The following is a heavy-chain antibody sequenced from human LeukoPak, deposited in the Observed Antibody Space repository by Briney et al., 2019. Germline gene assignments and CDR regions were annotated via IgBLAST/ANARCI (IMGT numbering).Heavy chain of an antibody. Sequence: GGSLSLSCEASGFSFSMYDMTWVRQAPGKGLEYVSSISSRSTYRFSADSVRGRFTISRDDAKNLLFLHMNSLRGDDTAVYYCARLGPGRDVSNSFDLWGQGTLVTVPS. CDR2: ISSRSTYR. CDR3: ARLGPGRDVSNSFDL. J-gene: IGHJ4*02. CDR1: GFSFSMYD. V-gene: IGHV3-21*06. D-gene: IGHD5-24*01.